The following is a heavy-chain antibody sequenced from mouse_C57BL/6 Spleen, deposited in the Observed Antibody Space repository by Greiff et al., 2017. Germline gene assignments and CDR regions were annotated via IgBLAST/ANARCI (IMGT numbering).Heavy chain of an antibody. D-gene: IGHD1-1*01. J-gene: IGHJ2*01. V-gene: IGHV1-54*01. CDR2: INPGSGGT. Sequence: QVQLQQSGAELVRPGTSVKVSCKASGYAFTNYLIEWVKQRPGQGLEWIGVINPGSGGTNYNEKFKGKATLTADKSSSTAYMQLSSLTSEDSAVYFCARSLITTVVATPFDYWGQGTTLTVSS. CDR1: GYAFTNYL. CDR3: ARSLITTVVATPFDY.